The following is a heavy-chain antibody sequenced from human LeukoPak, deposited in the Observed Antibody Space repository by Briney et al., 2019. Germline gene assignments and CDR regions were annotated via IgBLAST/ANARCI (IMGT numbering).Heavy chain of an antibody. CDR1: GSSISSYY. Sequence: PSETLSLTCSVSGSSISSYYWSWIRQPAGKGLEWIGRIYNSGSTNYNPSLKSRVTISVDKSKNQFSLKLSSVTAADTAVYYCARWNSGSSSFDFWGQGTLVTVSS. CDR2: IYNSGST. V-gene: IGHV4-4*07. J-gene: IGHJ4*02. D-gene: IGHD1-26*01. CDR3: ARWNSGSSSFDF.